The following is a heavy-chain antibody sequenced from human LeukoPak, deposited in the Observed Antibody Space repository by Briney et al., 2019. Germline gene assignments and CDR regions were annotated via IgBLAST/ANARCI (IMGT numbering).Heavy chain of an antibody. D-gene: IGHD6-19*01. CDR3: ARSPPARQWLPVDY. CDR1: GGSISSYY. Sequence: SETLSLTCTVSGGSISSYYWSWIRQPPGKGLEWIGYIYYSGSTNYNPSLKSRVTISVDTSKNQFSLKLSSVTAADTAVYYCARSPPARQWLPVDYWGQGTLVTVSS. V-gene: IGHV4-59*01. CDR2: IYYSGST. J-gene: IGHJ4*02.